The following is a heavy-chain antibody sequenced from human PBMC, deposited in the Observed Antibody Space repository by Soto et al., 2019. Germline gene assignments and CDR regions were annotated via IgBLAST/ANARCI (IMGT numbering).Heavy chain of an antibody. CDR1: GFTFSSYG. Sequence: QVQLVESGGGVVQPGRSLRLSCAASGFTFSSYGMHWVRQAPGKGLEWVAVIWYDGSNKYYADSVMGRFTISRDNSKNTLYLQMNSLRAEDTAVYYCARLDYDFWSGYLTSRYYGMDVWGQGTTVTVSS. CDR3: ARLDYDFWSGYLTSRYYGMDV. V-gene: IGHV3-33*01. J-gene: IGHJ6*02. D-gene: IGHD3-3*01. CDR2: IWYDGSNK.